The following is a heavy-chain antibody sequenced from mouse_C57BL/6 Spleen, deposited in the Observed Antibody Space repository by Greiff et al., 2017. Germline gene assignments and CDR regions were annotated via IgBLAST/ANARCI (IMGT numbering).Heavy chain of an antibody. CDR3: ARHDGYYAMDY. CDR2: ISNGGGST. V-gene: IGHV5-12*01. CDR1: GFTFSDYY. J-gene: IGHJ4*01. Sequence: EVKLVESGGGLVQPGGSLKLSCAASGFTFSDYYMYWVRQTPEKRLEWVAYISNGGGSTYYPDTVKGRFTISRDNAKNTLYLQMSRLKSEDTAMYYCARHDGYYAMDYWCQGTSVTVSS. D-gene: IGHD2-3*01.